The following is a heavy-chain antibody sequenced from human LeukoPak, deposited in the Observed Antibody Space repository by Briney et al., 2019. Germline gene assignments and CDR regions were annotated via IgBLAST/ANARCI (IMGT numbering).Heavy chain of an antibody. V-gene: IGHV4-59*08. CDR2: IYYSGST. CDR3: ARCGYSYAKDY. Sequence: SETLYLTCTVSGGSISSYYWSWIRQPPGKGLEWIGYIYYSGSTNYNPSLKSRVTISVDTSKNQFSLKLSSVTAADTAVYYCARCGYSYAKDYWGQGTLVTVSS. CDR1: GGSISSYY. J-gene: IGHJ4*02. D-gene: IGHD5-18*01.